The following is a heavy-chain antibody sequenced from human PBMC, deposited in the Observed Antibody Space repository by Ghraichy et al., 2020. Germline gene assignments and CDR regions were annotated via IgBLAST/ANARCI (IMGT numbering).Heavy chain of an antibody. D-gene: IGHD3-3*01. V-gene: IGHV4-39*01. CDR2: IYYSGNT. J-gene: IGHJ5*02. CDR1: GGSISSSSYY. Sequence: SETLSLTCTVSGGSISSSSYYWGWIRQPPGKGLEWIGSIYYSGNTYYNPSLKSRVTISVDTSKNQFSLKLSSVTAADTAVYYCASRTRITIFGVVIMKENWFDPGGQGTLVTVSS. CDR3: ASRTRITIFGVVIMKENWFDP.